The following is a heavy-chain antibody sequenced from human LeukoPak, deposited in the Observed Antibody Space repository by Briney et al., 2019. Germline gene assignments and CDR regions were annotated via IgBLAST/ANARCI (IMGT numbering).Heavy chain of an antibody. V-gene: IGHV3-21*01. J-gene: IGHJ4*02. CDR1: GFTFSSYS. D-gene: IGHD5-24*01. Sequence: GGSLRLSCAASGFTFSSYSMNWVRQAPGKGLEWVSSISSSSSYIYYADSVKGRFTISRDNAKNSLYLQMNSLRAEDTAVYYCARDTADRLQLRTIDYWGQGTLVTVSS. CDR3: ARDTADRLQLRTIDY. CDR2: ISSSSSYI.